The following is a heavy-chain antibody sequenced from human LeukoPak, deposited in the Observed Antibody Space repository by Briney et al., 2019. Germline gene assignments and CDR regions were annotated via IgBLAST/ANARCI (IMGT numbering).Heavy chain of an antibody. CDR1: GFTFSDYY. CDR3: ARDPVYRYSGSYFHSSYFDY. CDR2: ISSSGSTI. D-gene: IGHD1-26*01. Sequence: GGSLRLSCAASGFTFSDYYMSWIRQAPGKGLEWVSYISSSGSTIYYADSVKGRFTISRDNAKNSLYLQMNSLRAEDTAVYYCARDPVYRYSGSYFHSSYFDYWGQGTLVTVSS. J-gene: IGHJ4*02. V-gene: IGHV3-11*04.